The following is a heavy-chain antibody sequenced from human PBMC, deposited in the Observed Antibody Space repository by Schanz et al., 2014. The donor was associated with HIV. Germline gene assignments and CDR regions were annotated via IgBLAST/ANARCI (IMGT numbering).Heavy chain of an antibody. CDR3: PPPLYPYTSSSDYYYGMDV. J-gene: IGHJ6*02. CDR2: IWYDGSNK. Sequence: QVQLVESGGGVVQPGRSLRLSCAASGFTFSSYGMHWVRQAPGKGLEWVAVIWYDGSNKYYADSVKGRFTISRDNSRIPLSLSLSSLRAEDSSLSSSPPPLYPYTSSSDYYYGMDVWGQGTTVTVSS. V-gene: IGHV3-33*01. CDR1: GFTFSSYG. D-gene: IGHD6-6*01.